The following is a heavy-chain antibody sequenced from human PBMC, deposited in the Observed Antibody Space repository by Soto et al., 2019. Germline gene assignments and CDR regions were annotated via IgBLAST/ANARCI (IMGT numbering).Heavy chain of an antibody. Sequence: GASLQVSCKASGGTFSSYAISWVRQAPGQGLEWMGGIIPIFGTANYAQKFQGRVTITADESTSTAYMELSSLRSEDTAVYYCARVTIFGVVIGYNWFDPWGQGTLVTVSS. CDR3: ARVTIFGVVIGYNWFDP. CDR1: GGTFSSYA. D-gene: IGHD3-3*01. CDR2: IIPIFGTA. V-gene: IGHV1-69*13. J-gene: IGHJ5*02.